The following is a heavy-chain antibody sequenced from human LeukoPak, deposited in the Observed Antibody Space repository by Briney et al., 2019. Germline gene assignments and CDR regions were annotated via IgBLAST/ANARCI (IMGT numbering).Heavy chain of an antibody. Sequence: GGSLRLSCAASGSTFHDHAMHWVRQVPGRGLEWVSYISHSGRTMYYADSVQGRFTISRDNAKNSLYLQMNSLRAGDTAVYYCARDSIVRGNIGNDMDVWGKGTTVTVSS. V-gene: IGHV3-11*01. D-gene: IGHD2-8*01. CDR1: GSTFHDHA. CDR2: ISHSGRTM. J-gene: IGHJ6*03. CDR3: ARDSIVRGNIGNDMDV.